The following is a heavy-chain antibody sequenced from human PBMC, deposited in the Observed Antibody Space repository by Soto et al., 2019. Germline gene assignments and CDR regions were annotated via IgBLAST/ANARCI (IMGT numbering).Heavy chain of an antibody. V-gene: IGHV4-39*01. CDR2: IFYSGST. CDR3: ACISSGGYRYGFYYYFMDV. J-gene: IGHJ6*02. Sequence: SQTMSLTCTVADGCSSRSSDYCCWIRQPPGKGLEWIGSIFYSGSTYYNPSLKSRVTISVDTSKNQFSLKLSSVTAADTAVYYCACISSGGYRYGFYYYFMDVWGQGTTVTVSS. CDR1: DGCSSRSSDY. D-gene: IGHD5-18*01.